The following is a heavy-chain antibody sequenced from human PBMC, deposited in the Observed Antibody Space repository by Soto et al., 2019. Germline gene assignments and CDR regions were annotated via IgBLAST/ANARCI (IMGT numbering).Heavy chain of an antibody. Sequence: QVQLVQSGAEEKKPGASVKVSCKASGYTFTNYAMHWVRQAPGQRLEWMGWINVGNGNTKYSQKFQGRVTITRDTXXXXXXXXXXXXXXXXTXXXXXXXRGDGMDVWGQGTTVTVYS. D-gene: IGHD3-10*01. CDR3: XXRGDGMDV. CDR2: INVGNGNT. J-gene: IGHJ6*02. CDR1: GYTFTNYA. V-gene: IGHV1-3*05.